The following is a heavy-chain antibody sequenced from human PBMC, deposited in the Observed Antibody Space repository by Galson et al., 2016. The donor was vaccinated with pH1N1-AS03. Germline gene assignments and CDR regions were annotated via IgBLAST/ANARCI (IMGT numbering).Heavy chain of an antibody. V-gene: IGHV4-38-2*02. D-gene: IGHD5-24*01. J-gene: IGHJ3*02. CDR1: GYSITTGHY. Sequence: SETLSLTCTVSGYSITTGHYWGWIRQPPGKGLEWIGTIYFRGATYYNPSLKSRVTISVDTSKNQFSLKLSSVTAADTAVYYCARPRRDGYNFDAFDIWGQGTMVTVSS. CDR2: IYFRGAT. CDR3: ARPRRDGYNFDAFDI.